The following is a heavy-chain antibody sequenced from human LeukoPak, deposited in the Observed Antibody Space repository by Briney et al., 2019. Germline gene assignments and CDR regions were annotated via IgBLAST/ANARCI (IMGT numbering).Heavy chain of an antibody. D-gene: IGHD1-26*01. CDR2: IKQDGSEK. V-gene: IGHV3-7*01. J-gene: IGHJ4*02. CDR1: GFTFSSYW. CDR3: ARDPWELLDYFDY. Sequence: PGGSLRLSCAASGFTFSSYWMSWVRQAPGKGLEWVANIKQDGSEKYYVDSVKGRFTISRDNAKNSLYLQMNSLRAEDTAVYYCARDPWELLDYFDYWGQGTLVTVSS.